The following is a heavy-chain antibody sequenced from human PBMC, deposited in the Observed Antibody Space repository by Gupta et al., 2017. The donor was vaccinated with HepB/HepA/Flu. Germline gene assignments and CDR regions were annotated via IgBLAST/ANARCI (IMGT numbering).Heavy chain of an antibody. CDR2: IYYSGST. CDR3: ASGPIWWGYYFDY. J-gene: IGHJ4*02. CDR1: GGSISSSSYY. V-gene: IGHV4-39*01. D-gene: IGHD5-12*01. Sequence: QLQLQESGPGLVKPSETLSLTCTVSGGSISSSSYYWGWIRQPPGKGLEWIGSIYYSGSTYYNPSLKSRVTISVDTSKNQFSLKLSSVTAADTAVYYCASGPIWWGYYFDYWGQGTLVTVSS.